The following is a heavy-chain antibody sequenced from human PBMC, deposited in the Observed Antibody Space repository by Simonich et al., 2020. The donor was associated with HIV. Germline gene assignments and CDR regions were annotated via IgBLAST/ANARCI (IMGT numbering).Heavy chain of an antibody. V-gene: IGHV4-39*01. CDR1: GGSISSSSNY. CDR2: IYYSGGT. J-gene: IGHJ2*01. Sequence: QLQLQESGPGLVKPSETLSLTCTVSGGSISSSSNYGGWIRQPPGKGLGWLGGIYYSGGTYYNPSLKSRVTISVDTSKNQFSLKLSSVTAADTAVYYCARPDSSSYWYFDLWGRGTLVTVSS. D-gene: IGHD6-13*01. CDR3: ARPDSSSYWYFDL.